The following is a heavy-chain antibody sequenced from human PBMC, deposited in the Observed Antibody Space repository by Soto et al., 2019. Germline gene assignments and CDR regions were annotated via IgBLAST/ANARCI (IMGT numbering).Heavy chain of an antibody. CDR2: ISYDGTNK. J-gene: IGHJ3*02. V-gene: IGHV3-30-3*01. Sequence: GGSLRLSCATSGFTFSEFAMHWLRQAPGKGLEWVAAISYDGTNKYYADSVKGRFTISRDNAKNTLYLQMHSLRAEDTAVYYCSRENLVQGPHDAFDIWGQGTMVTVSS. CDR3: SRENLVQGPHDAFDI. D-gene: IGHD6-13*01. CDR1: GFTFSEFA.